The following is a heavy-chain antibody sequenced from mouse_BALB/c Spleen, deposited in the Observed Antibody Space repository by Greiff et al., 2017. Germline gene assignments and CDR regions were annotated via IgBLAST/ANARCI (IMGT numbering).Heavy chain of an antibody. D-gene: IGHD2-14*01. V-gene: IGHV2-2*02. Sequence: VQLVESGPGLVQPSQSLSITCTVSGFSLTSYGVHWVRQSPGKGLEWLGVIWSGGSTDYNAAFISRLSISKDNSKSQVFFKMNSLQANDTAIYYCARNYRYDVYYAMDYWGQGTSVTVSS. J-gene: IGHJ4*01. CDR1: GFSLTSYG. CDR2: IWSGGST. CDR3: ARNYRYDVYYAMDY.